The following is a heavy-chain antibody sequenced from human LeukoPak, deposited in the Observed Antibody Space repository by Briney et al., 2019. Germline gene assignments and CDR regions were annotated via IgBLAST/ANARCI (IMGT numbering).Heavy chain of an antibody. V-gene: IGHV3-21*04. J-gene: IGHJ5*02. CDR2: ISSSSSYI. CDR3: ARARRNWFDP. CDR1: GFTFSSSW. Sequence: TGGSLRLSCAASGFTFSSSWMTWVRQAPGKGLEWVSSISSSSSYIYYADSVKGRFTISRDNAKNSLYLQMNSLRSEDTAVYYCARARRNWFDPWGQGTLVTVSS.